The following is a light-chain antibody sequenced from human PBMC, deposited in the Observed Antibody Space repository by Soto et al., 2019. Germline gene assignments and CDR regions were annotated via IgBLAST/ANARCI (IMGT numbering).Light chain of an antibody. J-gene: IGLJ3*02. V-gene: IGLV2-18*02. CDR1: SRDVGGNKH. Sequence: QSVLTQPPSVSGSPGQSVSISCTGTSRDVGGNKHVSWYQQAPGTAPKLMIYDVSNRPSGVPDRFSGSKSGNTASLTISGLQAEDEAEYYCSSYTGSSTLLVFGGGTKLTVL. CDR3: SSYTGSSTLLV. CDR2: DVS.